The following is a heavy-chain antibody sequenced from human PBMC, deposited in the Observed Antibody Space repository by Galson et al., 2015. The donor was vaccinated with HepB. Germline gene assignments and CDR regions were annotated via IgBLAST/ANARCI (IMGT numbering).Heavy chain of an antibody. CDR3: AREGDSGPDAFDI. V-gene: IGHV4-61*02. CDR2: IYRSGST. J-gene: IGHJ3*02. D-gene: IGHD5-12*01. Sequence: TLSLTCTVSGGSINSVRYYWNWIRQSGGKGLEWIGRIYRSGSTNYHPSLKSRVTMSVDTSKNQFSLKLNSVTAADTAAYYCAREGDSGPDAFDIWGQGTMVIVSS. CDR1: GGSINSVRYY.